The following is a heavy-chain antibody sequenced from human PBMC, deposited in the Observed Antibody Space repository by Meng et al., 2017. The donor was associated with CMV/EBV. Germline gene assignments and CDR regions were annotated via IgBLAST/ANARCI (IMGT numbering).Heavy chain of an antibody. CDR1: GGTFSSYA. CDR3: ARGYWDSSGYYQHFDY. J-gene: IGHJ4*02. V-gene: IGHV1-69*05. CDR2: IIPIFGTA. D-gene: IGHD3-22*01. Sequence: KVSCKASGGTFSSYAISWVRQAPGQGLEWMGGIIPIFGTANYAQKFQGRVTITTDESTSTAYMELSSLRSEDTAVYYCARGYWDSSGYYQHFDYWGQGTLVTVSS.